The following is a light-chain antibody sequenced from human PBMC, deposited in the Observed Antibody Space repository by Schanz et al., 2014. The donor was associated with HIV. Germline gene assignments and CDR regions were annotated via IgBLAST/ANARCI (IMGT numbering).Light chain of an antibody. CDR3: SSYTINSGRV. J-gene: IGLJ2*01. CDR1: SSDVGGYNY. V-gene: IGLV2-8*01. CDR2: EVS. Sequence: QSALTQPPSASGSPGQSVTISCTGTSSDVGGYNYVSWYQQHPGKAPKLMIYEVSKRPSGVPDRFSGSKSGNTASLTVSGLQAEDEADYYCSSYTINSGRVFGGGTKLTVL.